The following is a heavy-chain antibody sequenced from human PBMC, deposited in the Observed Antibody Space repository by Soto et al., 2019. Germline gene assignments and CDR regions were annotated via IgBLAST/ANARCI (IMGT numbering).Heavy chain of an antibody. Sequence: ASVKVSCKASGYTFTSYGISWVRQAPGQGLEWMGWISAYNGNTNYAQKLQGRVTMTTDTSTSTAYMELRSLRSDDTAVYYCASAREGMREQQLAIYWGQGTLVTVSS. CDR3: ASAREGMREQQLAIY. D-gene: IGHD6-13*01. J-gene: IGHJ4*02. CDR1: GYTFTSYG. V-gene: IGHV1-18*01. CDR2: ISAYNGNT.